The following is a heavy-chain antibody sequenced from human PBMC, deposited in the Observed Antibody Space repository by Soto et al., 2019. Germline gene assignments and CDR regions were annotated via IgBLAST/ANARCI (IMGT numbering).Heavy chain of an antibody. V-gene: IGHV3-23*01. D-gene: IGHD6-13*01. J-gene: IGHJ5*02. CDR2: ASDGGGST. CDR3: AKAFRREQQPLQYNWFDP. Sequence: PGGSLRLSCAASGFTFSSYAMSWVRQAPGKGLEWVSGASDGGGSTYYADSVKGRFTISRDNSKNTLYLQMNSLRAEDTAVYYCAKAFRREQQPLQYNWFDPWGQGTLVTVSS. CDR1: GFTFSSYA.